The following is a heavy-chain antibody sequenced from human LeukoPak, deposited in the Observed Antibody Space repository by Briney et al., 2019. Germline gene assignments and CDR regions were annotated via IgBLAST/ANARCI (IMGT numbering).Heavy chain of an antibody. CDR1: GYTLTELS. CDR2: FDPEDGET. D-gene: IGHD2-2*01. J-gene: IGHJ6*02. Sequence: GASVKVSCKVSGYTLTELSMHWVRQAPGKGLEWMGGFDPEDGETIYAQKFQGRVTMTEDTSTDTAYMGLSSLRSEDTAVYYCATAGSGVYCSSTSCYAPRTYYYYYGMDVWGQGTTVTVSS. CDR3: ATAGSGVYCSSTSCYAPRTYYYYYGMDV. V-gene: IGHV1-24*01.